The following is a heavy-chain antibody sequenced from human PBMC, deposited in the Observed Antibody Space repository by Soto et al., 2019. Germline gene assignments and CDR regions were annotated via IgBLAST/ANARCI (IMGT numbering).Heavy chain of an antibody. D-gene: IGHD5-12*01. J-gene: IGHJ4*02. V-gene: IGHV3-33*01. Sequence: QVQLVESGGGVVHPGRSLRLSCAASGFTFTTYAMHWVRQAPGKGLEWVAFFWHDGTKIYYADSVRGRFTVSRDNSRNTLYLVMSSLRAEDTAVYYCARGVAPFDYWGRGTQVTVSS. CDR3: ARGVAPFDY. CDR2: FWHDGTKI. CDR1: GFTFTTYA.